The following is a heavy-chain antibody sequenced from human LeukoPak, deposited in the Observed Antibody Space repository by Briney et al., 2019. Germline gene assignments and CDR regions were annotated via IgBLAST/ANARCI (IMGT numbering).Heavy chain of an antibody. J-gene: IGHJ4*02. CDR1: GDSVSSNSAA. CDR3: AREGYYYDSSGYYNLFDY. V-gene: IGHV6-1*01. Sequence: SQSLSLTCAISGDSVSSNSAAWNWNRQSPSRGLEWLGRTYYRSKWYNDYAVSVKSRITINPDTSKNQFSLQLNSVTPEDTAVYYCAREGYYYDSSGYYNLFDYWGQGTLVTVSS. CDR2: TYYRSKWYN. D-gene: IGHD3-22*01.